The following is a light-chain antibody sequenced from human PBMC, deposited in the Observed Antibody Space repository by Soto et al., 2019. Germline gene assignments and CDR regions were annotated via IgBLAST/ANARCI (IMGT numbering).Light chain of an antibody. J-gene: IGKJ5*01. V-gene: IGKV3-20*01. Sequence: EIVLTQSPATLSLSPGERATLSCRASPSVTNYLARCQQKPGQAPRLLIYGASTRATGIPDRFSGTGSGTDFTLTISRLEPEDFAVYYCQHFGDSPVTFGQGTRLEIK. CDR3: QHFGDSPVT. CDR1: PSVTNY. CDR2: GAS.